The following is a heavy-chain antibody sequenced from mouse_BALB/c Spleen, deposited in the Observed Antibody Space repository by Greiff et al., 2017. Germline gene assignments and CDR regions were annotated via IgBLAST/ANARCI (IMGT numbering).Heavy chain of an antibody. CDR1: GFTFSNYW. D-gene: IGHD2-14*01. J-gene: IGHJ2*01. Sequence: EVHLVESGGGLVQPGGSMKLSCVASGFTFSNYWMNWVRQSPEKGLEWVAEIRLKSNNYATHYAESVKGRFTISRDDSKSSVYLQMNNLRAEDTGIYYCTRGESWYAYWGQGTTLTVSS. V-gene: IGHV6-6*02. CDR2: IRLKSNNYAT. CDR3: TRGESWYAY.